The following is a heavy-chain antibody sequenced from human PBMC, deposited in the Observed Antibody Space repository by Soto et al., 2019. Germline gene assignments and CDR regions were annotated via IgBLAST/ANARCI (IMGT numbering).Heavy chain of an antibody. D-gene: IGHD3-10*01. J-gene: IGHJ4*02. V-gene: IGHV4-39*02. Sequence: SETLSLTCTVSGASIRHTDSLWGWFRQPPGKGLEWIGYIYHSGTTYSNPSLKSRVTISVDTSKNHFSLKLSSLTAADTAVYYCARSVYYSGSGSFWGQGTLVTVS. CDR3: ARSVYYSGSGSF. CDR1: GASIRHTDSL. CDR2: IYHSGTT.